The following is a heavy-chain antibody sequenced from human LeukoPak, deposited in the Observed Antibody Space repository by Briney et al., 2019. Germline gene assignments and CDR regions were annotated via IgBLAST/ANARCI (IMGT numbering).Heavy chain of an antibody. J-gene: IGHJ6*03. CDR2: IYTSGST. CDR3: ARGQDSSGYYYYYYYMDV. Sequence: PSETLSLTCTVSGGSISSGSYCWSWIRQPAGKGLEWIGLIYTSGSTNYTPSLKSRVTISVDTSKNQFSMKLSSVTAADTAVYYCARGQDSSGYYYYYYYMDVWGKGTTVTVSS. D-gene: IGHD3-22*01. V-gene: IGHV4-61*02. CDR1: GGSISSGSYC.